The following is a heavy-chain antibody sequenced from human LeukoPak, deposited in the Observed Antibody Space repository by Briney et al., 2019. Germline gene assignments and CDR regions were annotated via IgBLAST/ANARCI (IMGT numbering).Heavy chain of an antibody. V-gene: IGHV1-46*01. D-gene: IGHD6-13*01. CDR3: ARGGGQLDYYYYMDV. J-gene: IGHJ6*03. CDR2: INPSGGST. Sequence: ASVKVSCKASGYTFTSYYMHWVRQAPGQGLEWMGIINPSGGSTSYAQKFQGRVTMTRDTSISTAYMELSRLRSDDTAVYYCARGGGQLDYYYYMDVWGKGTTVTVSS. CDR1: GYTFTSYY.